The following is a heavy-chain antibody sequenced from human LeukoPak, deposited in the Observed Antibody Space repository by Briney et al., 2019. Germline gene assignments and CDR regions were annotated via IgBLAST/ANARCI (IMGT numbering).Heavy chain of an antibody. J-gene: IGHJ4*02. CDR1: GGSISSYY. Sequence: SETLSLTCTVSGGSISSYYWSWIRQPPGKGLEWIGYIYYSGSTNYNPSLKSRVTISVDTSKNQFALKLSSVTAADTAVYYCARVSLVRGAPDYYFDYWGQGTLVTVSS. D-gene: IGHD3-10*01. V-gene: IGHV4-59*12. CDR2: IYYSGST. CDR3: ARVSLVRGAPDYYFDY.